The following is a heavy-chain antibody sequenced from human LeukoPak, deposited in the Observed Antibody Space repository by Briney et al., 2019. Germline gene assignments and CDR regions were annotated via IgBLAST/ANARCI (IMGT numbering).Heavy chain of an antibody. CDR1: GFTFDDYA. V-gene: IGHV3-9*01. CDR3: AKDIGGPNDY. J-gene: IGHJ4*02. Sequence: GGSLRLTCAASGFTFDDYAMHWVRQAPGKGLEWVSGISWNSDSIGYADSVKGRFTIARDNAKNSLYLQMNSLRTEDTGFYYCAKDIGGPNDYWGQGNLVTVSS. CDR2: ISWNSDSI. D-gene: IGHD3-16*01.